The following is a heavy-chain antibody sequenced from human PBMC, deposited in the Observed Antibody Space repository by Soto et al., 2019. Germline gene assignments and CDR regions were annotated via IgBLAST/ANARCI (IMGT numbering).Heavy chain of an antibody. CDR1: GGSISSGGYY. D-gene: IGHD4-17*01. CDR3: ARDRLRGPHFDY. Sequence: SETLSLTCTVSGGSISSGGYYWSWIRQHPGKGLEWIGYIYYSGSTYYNPSLKSRVTISVDTSKNQFSLKLSSVTAADTAVYYCARDRLRGPHFDYWGQGTLVTRLL. CDR2: IYYSGST. V-gene: IGHV4-31*03. J-gene: IGHJ4*02.